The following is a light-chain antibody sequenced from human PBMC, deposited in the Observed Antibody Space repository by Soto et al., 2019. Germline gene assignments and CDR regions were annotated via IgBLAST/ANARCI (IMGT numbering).Light chain of an antibody. CDR1: SSDVGGYDY. CDR3: FSFAGTYTLI. CDR2: DVN. Sequence: QSALTQPRSVSGSPGESVTISCTGTSSDVGGYDYVSWYHQQPGKAPKLVIHDVNKRPSGVPDRFSGSKSGSTASLTISGLQAEDEADYYCFSFAGTYTLIFGGGTKLTVL. J-gene: IGLJ2*01. V-gene: IGLV2-11*01.